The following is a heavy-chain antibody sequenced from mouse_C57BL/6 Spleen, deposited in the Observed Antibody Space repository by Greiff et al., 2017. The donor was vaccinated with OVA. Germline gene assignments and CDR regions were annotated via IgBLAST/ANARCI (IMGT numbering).Heavy chain of an antibody. CDR1: GYTFTSYW. CDR3: ARGVLGQYFDV. CDR2: INPSSGYT. J-gene: IGHJ1*03. V-gene: IGHV1-7*01. D-gene: IGHD4-1*01. Sequence: VQLVESGAELAKPGASVKLSCKASGYTFTSYWMHWVKQRPGQGLEWIGYINPSSGYTKYNQKFKDKATLTADKSSSTAYMQLSSLTYEDSAVYYCARGVLGQYFDVWGTGTTVTVSS.